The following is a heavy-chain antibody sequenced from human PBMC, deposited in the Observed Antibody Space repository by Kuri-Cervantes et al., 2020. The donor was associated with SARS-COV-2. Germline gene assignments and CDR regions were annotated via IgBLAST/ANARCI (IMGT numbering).Heavy chain of an antibody. CDR3: ARGSSSWPKHSFDY. CDR1: GGSISSSSYY. D-gene: IGHD6-13*01. J-gene: IGHJ4*02. Sequence: SETLSLTCTVSGGSISSSSYYWGWIRQPPGKGLEWIGSIYYSGSTNYNPSLKSRVTISVDTSKNQFSLKLSSVTAADTAVYYCARGSSSWPKHSFDYWGQGTLVTVSS. CDR2: IYYSGST. V-gene: IGHV4-39*07.